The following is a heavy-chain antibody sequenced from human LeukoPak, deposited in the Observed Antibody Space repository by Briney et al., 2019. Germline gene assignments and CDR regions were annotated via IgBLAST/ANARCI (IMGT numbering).Heavy chain of an antibody. CDR1: GGSISSYY. CDR2: IFYSGNT. CDR3: ARESYYDSSGYSHDAFDI. D-gene: IGHD3-22*01. Sequence: SETLSLTCTVSGGSISSYYWGWIRQPPGMGLEWIGNIFYSGNTYYNPSLKSRVTISVDTSKNQFSLKLNSVTAADTAVYYCARESYYDSSGYSHDAFDIWGQGTMVTVSS. J-gene: IGHJ3*02. V-gene: IGHV4-39*07.